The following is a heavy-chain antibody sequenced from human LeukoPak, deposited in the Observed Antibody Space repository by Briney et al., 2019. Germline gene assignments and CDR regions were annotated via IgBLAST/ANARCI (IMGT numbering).Heavy chain of an antibody. Sequence: GRSLRLSCAASGFTFSSYGMHWVRQAPGKGLEWVGVIWYDGSNKYYADSVKGRFTISRDNSKNTLYLQMNSLRAEDTAVYYCAREKYVFLANALDIWGQGTMVTVSS. V-gene: IGHV3-33*01. CDR3: AREKYVFLANALDI. CDR1: GFTFSSYG. D-gene: IGHD2-2*01. J-gene: IGHJ3*02. CDR2: IWYDGSNK.